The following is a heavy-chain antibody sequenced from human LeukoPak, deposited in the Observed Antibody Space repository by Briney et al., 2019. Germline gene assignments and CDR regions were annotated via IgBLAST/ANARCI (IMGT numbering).Heavy chain of an antibody. CDR3: ARDDLHGDLDFDY. D-gene: IGHD4-17*01. V-gene: IGHV1-18*04. J-gene: IGHJ4*02. CDR1: GYTFTSYG. Sequence: ASVKVSCKASGYTFTSYGISWVRQAPGQGLEWMGWISAYNDNTNYAQKLQGRVTMTTDTFTNTAYMEVRSLRSDDTAVYYCARDDLHGDLDFDYWGQGTLVTVSS. CDR2: ISAYNDNT.